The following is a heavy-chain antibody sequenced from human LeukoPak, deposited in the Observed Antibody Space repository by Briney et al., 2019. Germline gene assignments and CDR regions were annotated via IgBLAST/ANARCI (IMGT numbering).Heavy chain of an antibody. D-gene: IGHD3-22*01. CDR1: GGSISSYY. Sequence: SETLSLTCTVSGGSISSYYWSWIRQPPGKGLEWIGYIYYSGSTNYNPSLKSRVTISVNTSKNQFSLKLSSVTAADTAVYYCARLSSGSRSDAFDIWGQGTMVTVSS. CDR3: ARLSSGSRSDAFDI. CDR2: IYYSGST. V-gene: IGHV4-59*01. J-gene: IGHJ3*02.